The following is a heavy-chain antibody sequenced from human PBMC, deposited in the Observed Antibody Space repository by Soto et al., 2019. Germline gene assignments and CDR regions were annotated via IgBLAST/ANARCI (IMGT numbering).Heavy chain of an antibody. CDR2: IWFDGSNK. CDR1: GFSFSSYV. V-gene: IGHV3-33*01. D-gene: IGHD4-17*01. J-gene: IGHJ4*02. Sequence: VQVLESGGGVVQPGRSLRLSCTASGFSFSSYVMHWVRQAPGKGLEWVAVIWFDGSNKHYAEFVKGRFTISRDNSKNTLYLQMNSLRDEDTAVYYCARVNGDDSFDYWGQGTLVTVSS. CDR3: ARVNGDDSFDY.